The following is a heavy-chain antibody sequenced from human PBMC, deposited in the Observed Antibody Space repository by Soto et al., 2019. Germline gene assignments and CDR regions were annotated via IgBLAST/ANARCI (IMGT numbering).Heavy chain of an antibody. CDR3: ATDRDATIFGVVHYGMDV. CDR1: GYTLTELS. J-gene: IGHJ6*02. V-gene: IGHV1-24*01. CDR2: FDPEDGET. D-gene: IGHD3-3*01. Sequence: SVKFSFKVSGYTLTELSMHWVRQAPGKGLEWMGGFDPEDGETIYAQKFQGRVTMTEDTSTETAYMELSSLRSEDTAVYYCATDRDATIFGVVHYGMDVWGQ.